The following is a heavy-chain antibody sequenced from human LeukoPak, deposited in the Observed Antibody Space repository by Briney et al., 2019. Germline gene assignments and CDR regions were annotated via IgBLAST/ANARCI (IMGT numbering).Heavy chain of an antibody. Sequence: GRSLRLSCAASGFTFSSYAMHWVRQAPGKGLEWVAVISYDGSNKYYADSVKGRFTISRDNSKNTLYLQMNSLRAEDTAVYYCARDPSYDFWSGYYYDYWGQGTLVTVSS. CDR1: GFTFSSYA. V-gene: IGHV3-30-3*01. CDR3: ARDPSYDFWSGYYYDY. D-gene: IGHD3-3*01. CDR2: ISYDGSNK. J-gene: IGHJ4*02.